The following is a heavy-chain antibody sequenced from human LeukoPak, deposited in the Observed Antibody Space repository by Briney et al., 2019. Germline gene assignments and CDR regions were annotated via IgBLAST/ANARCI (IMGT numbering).Heavy chain of an antibody. Sequence: SETLSLTCTVSGDSISSYYWSWIRQPPGKGVEWIGYIYYSGSTNYNPSLKSRVTISVDTSKNQFSLKLSSVTAADTAVYYCARAASSWSFDYWGQGTLVTVSS. CDR2: IYYSGST. V-gene: IGHV4-59*01. D-gene: IGHD6-13*01. CDR1: GDSISSYY. CDR3: ARAASSWSFDY. J-gene: IGHJ4*02.